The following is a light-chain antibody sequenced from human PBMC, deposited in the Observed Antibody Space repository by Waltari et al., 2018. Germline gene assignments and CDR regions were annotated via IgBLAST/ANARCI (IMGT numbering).Light chain of an antibody. CDR1: SSNIGNNY. V-gene: IGLV1-47*01. J-gene: IGLJ2*01. CDR3: AAWDDSLSGVV. Sequence: QSVLTQPPSASGTPGQRVTISCSGISSNIGNNYVYCYRQLPGTAPKLLLYKNNLRPPGGPDLFAGSKSGTSASLAIIGLRSEDEADYYCAAWDDSLSGVVFGGGTKLTVL. CDR2: KNN.